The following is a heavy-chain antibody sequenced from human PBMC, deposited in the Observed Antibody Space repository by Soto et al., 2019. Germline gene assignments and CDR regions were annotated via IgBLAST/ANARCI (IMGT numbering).Heavy chain of an antibody. Sequence: SSETLSLTCAVYGGSLSGYYWSWIRQPPGKALEWIGEINHSGNTNYNPSLKSRVTISVDTSKNQLFLSLSSVTAADTAMYYCARHHVRGRTIAGAVEFWGQGTLVTV. CDR3: ARHHVRGRTIAGAVEF. CDR1: GGSLSGYY. CDR2: INHSGNT. D-gene: IGHD1-26*01. V-gene: IGHV4-34*01. J-gene: IGHJ4*02.